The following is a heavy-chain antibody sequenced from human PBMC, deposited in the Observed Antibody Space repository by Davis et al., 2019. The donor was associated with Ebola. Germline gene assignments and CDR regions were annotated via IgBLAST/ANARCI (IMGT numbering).Heavy chain of an antibody. J-gene: IGHJ4*02. CDR2: IIPILGIA. CDR1: GGTFSSYA. D-gene: IGHD3-22*01. CDR3: ARGVHSNGYYPNDY. Sequence: SVKVSCKASGGTFSSYAISWVRQAPGQGLEWMGGIIPILGIANYAQKLQGRVTVTTDTSTSTAYMELRSLRSDDTAVYYCARGVHSNGYYPNDYWGQGTLVTVSS. V-gene: IGHV1-69*10.